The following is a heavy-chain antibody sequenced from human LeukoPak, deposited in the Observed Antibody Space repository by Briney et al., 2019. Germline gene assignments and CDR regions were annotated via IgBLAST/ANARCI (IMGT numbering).Heavy chain of an antibody. Sequence: ASVKVSCKASGYTFTSYGITWVRQAPGQGLEWMGWISAYNGNTNYAQKLQGRVTMTTDTSTSTAYMELRSLRSDDTAVYYCARDNCSGGSCYQNFDYWGQGTLVTVSS. D-gene: IGHD2-15*01. CDR3: ARDNCSGGSCYQNFDY. J-gene: IGHJ4*02. V-gene: IGHV1-18*01. CDR2: ISAYNGNT. CDR1: GYTFTSYG.